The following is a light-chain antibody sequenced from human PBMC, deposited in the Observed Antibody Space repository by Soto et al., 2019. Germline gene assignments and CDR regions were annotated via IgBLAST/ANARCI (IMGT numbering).Light chain of an antibody. CDR2: KAS. J-gene: IGKJ1*01. V-gene: IGKV1-5*03. CDR1: QTVSTW. Sequence: DIQMTQSPSTLSASVGDRVVITCRASQTVSTWLAWYQQKPGKAPKLLISKASTLESGVPPRFSGSGSGTELTLTISSLQPEDFATYYCQQYDGNWWTFGQGTKVEIK. CDR3: QQYDGNWWT.